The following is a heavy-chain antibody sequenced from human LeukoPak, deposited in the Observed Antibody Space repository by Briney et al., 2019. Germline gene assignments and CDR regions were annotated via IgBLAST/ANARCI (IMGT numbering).Heavy chain of an antibody. CDR2: ISWNSGSI. V-gene: IGHV3-9*01. J-gene: IGHJ5*02. CDR1: GFIFNNYA. CDR3: ARTGIAARPTVWFDP. D-gene: IGHD6-6*01. Sequence: AGRSLRLSCAGSGFIFNNYAMHWVRQPPGKGLEWVSGISWNSGSIDYADSVKGRFTISRDNAKNTLYLQMNSLRAEDTAVYYCARTGIAARPTVWFDPWGQGTLVTVSS.